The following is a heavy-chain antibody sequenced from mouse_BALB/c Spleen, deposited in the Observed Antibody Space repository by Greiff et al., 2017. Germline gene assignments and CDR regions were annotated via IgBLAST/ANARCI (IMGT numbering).Heavy chain of an antibody. J-gene: IGHJ4*01. Sequence: EVKLQESGGGLVQPGGSLNLSCAASGFDFSRYWMSWARQAPGKGQEWIGEINPGSSTINYTPSLKDKFIISRDNAKNTLYLQMSKVRSEDTALYYCARSLAYGNYGAMDYWGQGTSVTVSS. D-gene: IGHD2-1*01. V-gene: IGHV4-2*02. CDR3: ARSLAYGNYGAMDY. CDR2: INPGSSTI. CDR1: GFDFSRYW.